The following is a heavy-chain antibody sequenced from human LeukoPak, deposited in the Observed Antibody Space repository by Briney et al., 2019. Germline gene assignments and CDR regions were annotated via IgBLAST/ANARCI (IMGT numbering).Heavy chain of an antibody. J-gene: IGHJ6*02. V-gene: IGHV4-39*02. CDR2: IYYSGST. Sequence: SETLSLTCTVSGGSIKRGSYYWGWIRQPPGKGLEWIGSIYYSGSTYYNPSLKSRVTISVDTSKNQFSLKLSSVTAADTAVYYCARERRYGDYYYYYGMDVWGQGTTVTASS. CDR3: ARERRYGDYYYYYGMDV. CDR1: GGSIKRGSYY. D-gene: IGHD4-17*01.